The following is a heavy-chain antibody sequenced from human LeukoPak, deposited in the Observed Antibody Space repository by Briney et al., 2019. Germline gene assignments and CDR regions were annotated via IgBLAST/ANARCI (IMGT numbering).Heavy chain of an antibody. D-gene: IGHD6-13*01. Sequence: GGSLRLSCAASGFTFSSYSMNWVRRAPGKGLEWVSGISWNSSNIDYADSVKGRFTISRDNAKNSLYVQMNSLRPEDTALYYCAKEGARLGTAVSGPFDYWGQGTLVTVSS. CDR3: AKEGARLGTAVSGPFDY. CDR1: GFTFSSYS. V-gene: IGHV3-9*01. J-gene: IGHJ4*02. CDR2: ISWNSSNI.